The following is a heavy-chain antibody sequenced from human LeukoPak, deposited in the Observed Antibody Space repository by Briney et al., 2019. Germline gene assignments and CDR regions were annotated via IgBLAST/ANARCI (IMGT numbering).Heavy chain of an antibody. CDR2: IRYDGTNT. V-gene: IGHV3-30*02. CDR3: AGRELTAPNYYYYYYMDV. Sequence: GGSLRLSCAASGFSFSDYDMHWVRQAPGKGLEWVTFIRYDGTNTYADSVKGRFTISRDNSKNTLYLQMNSLRAEDTAVYYCAGRELTAPNYYYYYYMDVWGKGTTVTVSS. J-gene: IGHJ6*03. CDR1: GFSFSDYD. D-gene: IGHD1-26*01.